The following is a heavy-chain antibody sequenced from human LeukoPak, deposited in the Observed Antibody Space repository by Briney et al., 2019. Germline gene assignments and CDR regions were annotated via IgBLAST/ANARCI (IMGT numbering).Heavy chain of an antibody. CDR3: ARGTMIVVGIDY. J-gene: IGHJ4*02. V-gene: IGHV4-59*01. CDR1: GGSISSYY. Sequence: SETLSLTCTVSGGSISSYYWSWIRQPPGKGLEWIGYIYYSGSTNYNPSLKSRVTISVDTSKNQFSLKLSSVTAADTAVYYCARGTMIVVGIDYWGQGTLVTVSS. D-gene: IGHD3-22*01. CDR2: IYYSGST.